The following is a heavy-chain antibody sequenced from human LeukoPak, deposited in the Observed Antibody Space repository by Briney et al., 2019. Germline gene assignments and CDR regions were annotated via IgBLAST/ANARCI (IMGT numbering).Heavy chain of an antibody. Sequence: GESLQISCKGSGYRFSSYWIGWVRQMPGKGLEWMGIIYPGGSDTRYSPSFQGQVTISADKASSTAYIPWSSLKASDTAMYDCGRPGPRYSYGHLNYWGQGTLVTVSS. J-gene: IGHJ4*02. CDR3: GRPGPRYSYGHLNY. D-gene: IGHD5-18*01. V-gene: IGHV5-51*01. CDR2: IYPGGSDT. CDR1: GYRFSSYW.